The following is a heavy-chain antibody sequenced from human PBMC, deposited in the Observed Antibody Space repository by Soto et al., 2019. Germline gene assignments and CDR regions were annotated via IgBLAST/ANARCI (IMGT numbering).Heavy chain of an antibody. J-gene: IGHJ6*02. CDR1: QFSFSGYG. D-gene: IGHD4-17*01. CDR2: MSYDGSK. V-gene: IGHV3-30*18. CDR3: AKDFTPWFGDYFYYSCGMDV. Sequence: GGSVRLSCAAAQFSFSGYGMHWVRQAPGTGLEWVAVMSYDGSKYYADTVKGRFTISRDNSKNTLYLQINSLRPEDTAVYYCAKDFTPWFGDYFYYSCGMDVSGPGTTGTVSS.